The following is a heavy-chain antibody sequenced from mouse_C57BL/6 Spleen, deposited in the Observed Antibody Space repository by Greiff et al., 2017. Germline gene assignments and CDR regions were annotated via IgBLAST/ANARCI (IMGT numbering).Heavy chain of an antibody. V-gene: IGHV3-1*01. CDR1: GYSITSGYD. J-gene: IGHJ3*01. CDR2: ISYSGST. Sequence: EVKLQESGPGMVKPSQSLSLTCTVTGYSITSGYDWHWIRHFPGNKLEWMGYISYSGSTNYNPSLKSRISITHDTSKNHFFLKLNSVTTEDTATYYCASSDYPWFAYWGQGTLVTVSA. D-gene: IGHD2-4*01. CDR3: ASSDYPWFAY.